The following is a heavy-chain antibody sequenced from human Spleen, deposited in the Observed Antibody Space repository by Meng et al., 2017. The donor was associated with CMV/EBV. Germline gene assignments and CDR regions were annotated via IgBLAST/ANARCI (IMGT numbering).Heavy chain of an antibody. D-gene: IGHD5-12*01. J-gene: IGHJ3*01. Sequence: ASVKVSCKASGYTFTSYDINWVRQATGQGLEWMGWKNPNSGNTGFAQKFQGRVTTTRNTSINTAYMELSSLRSDDTAVYFCATNSGNTRHYVNWGQGTMVTVSS. CDR3: ATNSGNTRHYVN. CDR1: GYTFTSYD. V-gene: IGHV1-8*01. CDR2: KNPNSGNT.